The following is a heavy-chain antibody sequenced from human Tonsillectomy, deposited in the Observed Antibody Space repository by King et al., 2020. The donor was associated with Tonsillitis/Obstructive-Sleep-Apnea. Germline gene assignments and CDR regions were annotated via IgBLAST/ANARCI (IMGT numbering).Heavy chain of an antibody. CDR2: IIPNSGGT. D-gene: IGHD3-16*01. J-gene: IGHJ5*02. Sequence: QLVQSGAEVKKPGDSVKVSCKASGYTFTGYYMHWVRQAPGQGLEWMGWIIPNSGGTNYAQKFQGRVTMTRDTSISTAYMELSRLRSDDTAVHYCARARLRSTLNWFDPWGQGTLVTVSS. CDR1: GYTFTGYY. CDR3: ARARLRSTLNWFDP. V-gene: IGHV1-2*02.